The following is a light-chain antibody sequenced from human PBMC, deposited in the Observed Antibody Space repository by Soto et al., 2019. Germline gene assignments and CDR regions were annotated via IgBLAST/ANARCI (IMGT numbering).Light chain of an antibody. J-gene: IGKJ1*01. CDR1: QSVSSN. CDR3: QQYRT. V-gene: IGKV3-15*01. Sequence: EIVMTQSPATLSVSPGERATLSCRASQSVSSNLAWYQQKPGQAPRLLIYGASTRATGIPAMFSGSGSGTDFTLTISSLQSEDFAVYYCQQYRTFGQGTKVEIK. CDR2: GAS.